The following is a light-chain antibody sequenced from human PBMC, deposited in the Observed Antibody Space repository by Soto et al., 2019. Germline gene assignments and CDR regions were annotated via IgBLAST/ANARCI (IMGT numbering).Light chain of an antibody. CDR3: TSYTRSSTLV. Sequence: QSALTQPASVSGSPGQSITISCTGTSSDVGGYNYVSWYQHHPGKAPQLMIYDVTNRPSGVSNRFSGSKSGNTASLTISGLQAEDEADYYCTSYTRSSTLVFGSGTKVTVL. CDR1: SSDVGGYNY. CDR2: DVT. J-gene: IGLJ1*01. V-gene: IGLV2-14*03.